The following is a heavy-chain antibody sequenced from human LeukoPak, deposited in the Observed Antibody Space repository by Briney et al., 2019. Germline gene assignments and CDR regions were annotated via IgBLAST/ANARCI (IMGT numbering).Heavy chain of an antibody. J-gene: IGHJ4*02. CDR2: ISGSGGST. D-gene: IGHD6-13*01. CDR3: AKYQRATAGTGNFDY. Sequence: PGGSLRLSCAASGFTFSSYAMSWVRQAPGKGLEWVSAISGSGGSTYYADSVKGRCTISRDNSKNTLYLQMNSLRAEDTAVHYCAKYQRATAGTGNFDYWGQGTLVTVSS. V-gene: IGHV3-23*01. CDR1: GFTFSSYA.